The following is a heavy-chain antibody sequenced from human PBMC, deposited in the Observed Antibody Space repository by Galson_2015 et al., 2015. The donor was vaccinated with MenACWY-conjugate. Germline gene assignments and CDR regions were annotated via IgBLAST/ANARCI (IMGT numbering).Heavy chain of an antibody. D-gene: IGHD2-21*02. V-gene: IGHV2-70*04. J-gene: IGHJ3*01. Sequence: PALVKPTQTLTLTCTFSGFSLSTSGMRVSWIRQPPGKALEWLARIDWDDDKFYSTSLKTRLTISKDTSKNQVVLTMTNMDPVDTATYYCARIAYCGGDCYSGAFDLWGQGTMVTVSS. CDR1: GFSLSTSGMR. CDR2: IDWDDDK. CDR3: ARIAYCGGDCYSGAFDL.